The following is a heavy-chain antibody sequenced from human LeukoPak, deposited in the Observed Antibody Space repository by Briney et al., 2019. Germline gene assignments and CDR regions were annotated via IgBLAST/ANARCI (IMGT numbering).Heavy chain of an antibody. Sequence: PGGSLRLPCAASGFTFSSYAMSWVRQAPGKGLEWVSAISGSGDSTYYADSVKGRFTISRDNSKNTLYLQMNSLRAEDTAVYYCAKDPYYGSGSPKYYFDYWGQGTLVTVSS. V-gene: IGHV3-23*01. CDR3: AKDPYYGSGSPKYYFDY. CDR2: ISGSGDST. CDR1: GFTFSSYA. J-gene: IGHJ4*02. D-gene: IGHD3-10*01.